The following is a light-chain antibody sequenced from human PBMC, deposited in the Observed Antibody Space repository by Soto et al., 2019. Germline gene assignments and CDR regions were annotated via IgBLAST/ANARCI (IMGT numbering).Light chain of an antibody. CDR1: SSDVGNYNY. CDR2: DVS. J-gene: IGLJ2*01. V-gene: IGLV2-11*01. CDR3: SSYVGSYGLL. Sequence: QSALTQPRSVSGSPGQSVTISCTGTSSDVGNYNYVSWYRHHPGKAPKVLIYDVSKRPSGVPDRFSGSKSCNTASLTISGLQAEDEDDYYCSSYVGSYGLLFGGGTKVTVL.